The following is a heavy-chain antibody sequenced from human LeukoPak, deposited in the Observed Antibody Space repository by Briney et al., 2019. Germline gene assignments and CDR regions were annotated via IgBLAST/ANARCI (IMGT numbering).Heavy chain of an antibody. CDR2: ISSSSSYI. J-gene: IGHJ5*02. Sequence: PGGSLRLSCAASGFAFSSYSMNWVRQAPGKGLEWDSSISSSSSYIYYADSVKGRFTISRDNAKNSLYLQMNSLRAEDTAVYYCARVSYDILTGYYNNWFDPWGQGTLVTVSS. CDR3: ARVSYDILTGYYNNWFDP. D-gene: IGHD3-9*01. CDR1: GFAFSSYS. V-gene: IGHV3-21*01.